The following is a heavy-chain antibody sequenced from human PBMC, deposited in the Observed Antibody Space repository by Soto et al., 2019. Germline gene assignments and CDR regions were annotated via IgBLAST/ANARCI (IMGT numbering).Heavy chain of an antibody. Sequence: QVQLVQSGAEVKKPGASVKGSCKASGYTFTSYAMHWVRQAPGQRLEWMGWINAGNGNTKYSQKFQGRGTITRDTSASTAYMELRSLRSEETAVYCCARWGAVLLYGDPNWYFDLWGRGTLVTVSS. V-gene: IGHV1-3*01. CDR2: INAGNGNT. J-gene: IGHJ2*01. CDR1: GYTFTSYA. CDR3: ARWGAVLLYGDPNWYFDL. D-gene: IGHD4-17*01.